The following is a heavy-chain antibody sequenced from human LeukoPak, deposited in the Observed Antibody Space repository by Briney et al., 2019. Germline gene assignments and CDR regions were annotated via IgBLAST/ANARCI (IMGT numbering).Heavy chain of an antibody. CDR2: IDANNGDT. CDR1: GYTYRGNY. V-gene: IGHV1-2*02. D-gene: IGHD4-11*01. J-gene: IGHJ4*02. CDR3: ARDPSSVTLYFFDY. Sequence: ASVKVSCKASGYTYRGNYIHWLRQAPGQGLEWMGWIDANNGDTKSAQKFQGRVTMSRDTSISTAYMDLSSLSPDDAAVYYCARDPSSVTLYFFDYWGQGTLVTVSS.